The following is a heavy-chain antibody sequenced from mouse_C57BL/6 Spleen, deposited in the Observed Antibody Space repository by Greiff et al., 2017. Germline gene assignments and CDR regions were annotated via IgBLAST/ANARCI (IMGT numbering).Heavy chain of an antibody. V-gene: IGHV2-6-1*01. J-gene: IGHJ4*01. Sequence: VKLVESGPGLVAPSQSLSITCTVSGFSLTSYGVHWVRQPPGKGLEWLVVIWSDGSTTYNSALKSRLSISKDNSKSQVFLKMNSLQTDDTAMYYCARHASYYYGSSYYAMDYWGQGTSVTVSS. CDR1: GFSLTSYG. CDR2: IWSDGST. D-gene: IGHD1-1*01. CDR3: ARHASYYYGSSYYAMDY.